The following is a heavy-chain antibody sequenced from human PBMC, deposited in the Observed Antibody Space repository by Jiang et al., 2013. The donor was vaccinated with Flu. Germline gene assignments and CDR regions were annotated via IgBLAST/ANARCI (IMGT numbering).Heavy chain of an antibody. V-gene: IGHV5-51*01. Sequence: VQLVESGAEVKKPGESLKISCKGSGYSFTSYWIGWVRQMPGKGLEWMGIIYPGDSDTRYSPSFQGQVTISADKSISTAYLQWSSLKASDTAMYYCARHRLGDGCGSYYGFCWFDPWGQGTLVTVSS. CDR1: GYSFTSYW. CDR2: IYPGDSDT. J-gene: IGHJ5*02. D-gene: IGHD1-26*01. CDR3: ARHRLGDGCGSYYGFCWFDP.